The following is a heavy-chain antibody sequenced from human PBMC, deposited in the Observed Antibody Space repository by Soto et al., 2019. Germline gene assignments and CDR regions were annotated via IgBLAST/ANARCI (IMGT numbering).Heavy chain of an antibody. CDR3: ASEFGRSHWFDP. Sequence: PVGSLRLSCAASGFTFSSYSMNWVRQAPGKGLEWVSSISSSSSYIYYADSVKGRFTISRDNAKNSLYLQMNSLRAEDTAVYYCASEFGRSHWFDPWGQGTLVTVSS. CDR1: GFTFSSYS. CDR2: ISSSSSYI. V-gene: IGHV3-21*01. J-gene: IGHJ5*02. D-gene: IGHD3-10*01.